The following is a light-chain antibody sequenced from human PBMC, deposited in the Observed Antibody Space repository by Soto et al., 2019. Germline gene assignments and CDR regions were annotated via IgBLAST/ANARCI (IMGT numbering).Light chain of an antibody. J-gene: IGLJ2*01. CDR3: SSFTSSSTLL. CDR2: DVS. CDR1: SSDIGAYNY. Sequence: QSALTQPASVSGSPGQSITISCTGTSSDIGAYNYVSWYQHRPGKAPKLIIYDVSNRPSGVSARFSGSKSGNAASLTISGLQAEDEADYYCSSFTSSSTLLFGVGTKVTVL. V-gene: IGLV2-14*01.